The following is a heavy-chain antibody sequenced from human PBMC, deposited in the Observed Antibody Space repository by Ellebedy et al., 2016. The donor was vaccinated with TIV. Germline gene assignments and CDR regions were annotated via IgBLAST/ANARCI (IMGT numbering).Heavy chain of an antibody. CDR2: VYSSGST. Sequence: SETLSLXXTVSGGPISSDSWGWIRQTAGKGLEWIGRVYSSGSTNYSPSLKSRVTMSVDTSKNLFSLKLTSVTAADSAVYYCARVHTTTSLSYYHYYMDVWGKGTTVTVSS. D-gene: IGHD4-17*01. V-gene: IGHV4-4*07. CDR3: ARVHTTTSLSYYHYYMDV. CDR1: GGPISSDS. J-gene: IGHJ6*03.